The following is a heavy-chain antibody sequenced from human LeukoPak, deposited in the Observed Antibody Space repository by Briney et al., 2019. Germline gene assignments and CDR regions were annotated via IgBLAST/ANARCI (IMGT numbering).Heavy chain of an antibody. CDR2: IIPMSGIP. D-gene: IGHD2-15*01. CDR1: GGTFSTYA. Sequence: SVKVSCKASGGTFSTYAISWVRQAPGQGLEWMGRIIPMSGIPNYAQKFQGRVTITADKSTSTAYMELSSPTSEDTAVYYCAKEQNLGYCSGVSCYSNYYYYGMDVWGQGTTVTVSS. CDR3: AKEQNLGYCSGVSCYSNYYYYGMDV. V-gene: IGHV1-69*04. J-gene: IGHJ6*02.